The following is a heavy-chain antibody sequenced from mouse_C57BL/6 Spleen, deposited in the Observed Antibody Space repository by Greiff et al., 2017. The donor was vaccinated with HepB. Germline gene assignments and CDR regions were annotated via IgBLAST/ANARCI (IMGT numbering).Heavy chain of an antibody. V-gene: IGHV1-50*01. CDR1: GYTFTSYW. CDR2: IDPSDSYT. D-gene: IGHD1-1*01. J-gene: IGHJ2*01. CDR3: ARVYLFSYYFDY. Sequence: QVQLQQPGAELVKPGASVKLSCKASGYTFTSYWMQWVKQRPGQGLEWIGEIDPSDSYTNYNQKFKGKATLTVDTSSSPAYMQLSSLTSEDSAVYYCARVYLFSYYFDYWGQGTTLTVSS.